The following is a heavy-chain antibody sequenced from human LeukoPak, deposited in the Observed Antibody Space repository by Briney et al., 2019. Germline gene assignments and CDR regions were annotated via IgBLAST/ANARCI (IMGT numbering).Heavy chain of an antibody. CDR2: TYYRSTWYN. D-gene: IGHD3-10*01. CDR1: GDSVSSNSAG. Sequence: SQTLSLTCAIFGDSVSSNSAGWSWVRRSPSRGLEWLGRTYYRSTWYNDDAPSVKGRLTINPDTAKNQFSLQLKSVTAEDTAFYCVRGGLVRGAINSLIGFDVWGQGIMVTVSS. V-gene: IGHV6-1*01. J-gene: IGHJ3*01. CDR3: VRGGLVRGAINSLIGFDV.